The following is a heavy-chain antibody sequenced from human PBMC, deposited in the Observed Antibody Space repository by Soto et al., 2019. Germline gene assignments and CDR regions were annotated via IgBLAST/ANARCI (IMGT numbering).Heavy chain of an antibody. D-gene: IGHD6-13*01. V-gene: IGHV4-59*08. CDR1: GVSISSYY. CDR3: ARQLGSSWYYYFDY. Sequence: PSETLSLTCTVSGVSISSYYWSWIRQPPGKGLEWIGYIYYSGSTNYNPSLKSRVTISVDTSKNQFSLKLSSVTAADTAVYYCARQLGSSWYYYFDYWGQGTLVTVSS. J-gene: IGHJ4*02. CDR2: IYYSGST.